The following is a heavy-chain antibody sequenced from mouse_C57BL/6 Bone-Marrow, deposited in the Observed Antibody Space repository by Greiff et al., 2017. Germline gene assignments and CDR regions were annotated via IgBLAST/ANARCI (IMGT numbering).Heavy chain of an antibody. CDR1: GFTFSDYG. CDR3: ARSMITTGYYYAMDY. CDR2: ISSGSSTI. Sequence: DVKLQESGGGLVKPGGSLKLSCAASGFTFSDYGMHWVRQAPEKGLEWVAYISSGSSTIYYADTVKGRFTISRDNAKNTLFLQMTSLRSEDTAMYYCARSMITTGYYYAMDYWGQGTSVTVSS. D-gene: IGHD2-4*01. J-gene: IGHJ4*01. V-gene: IGHV5-17*01.